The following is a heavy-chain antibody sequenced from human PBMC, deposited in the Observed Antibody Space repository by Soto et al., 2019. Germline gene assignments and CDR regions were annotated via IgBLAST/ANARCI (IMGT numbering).Heavy chain of an antibody. CDR2: INHSGST. CDR3: ARGRAGALDY. CDR1: GGSFSGYY. V-gene: IGHV4-34*01. J-gene: IGHJ4*02. D-gene: IGHD6-19*01. Sequence: SETLSLTCAVYGGSFSGYYWSWIRQPPGKGLEWIGEINHSGSTNYNPSLKSRVTISVDTSKNQFSLKLSSVTAADTAVYYCARGRAGALDYWGQGTLVTVSS.